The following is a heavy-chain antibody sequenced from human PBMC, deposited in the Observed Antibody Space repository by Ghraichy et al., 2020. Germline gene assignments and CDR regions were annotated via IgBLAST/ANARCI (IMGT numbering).Heavy chain of an antibody. J-gene: IGHJ6*02. Sequence: GGSLRLSCAASGFTFSSYSMNWVRQAPGKGLAWISYISSSSSTIYYADSVKGRFTISRDNAENSLYLQMNSLRDEDTAVYYCARGIPALFTYGMDVWGQGTTVTVSS. CDR3: ARGIPALFTYGMDV. CDR1: GFTFSSYS. D-gene: IGHD6-13*01. CDR2: ISSSSSTI. V-gene: IGHV3-48*02.